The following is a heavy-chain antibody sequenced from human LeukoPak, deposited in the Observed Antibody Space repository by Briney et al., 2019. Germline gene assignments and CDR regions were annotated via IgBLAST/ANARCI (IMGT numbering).Heavy chain of an antibody. CDR3: ARGYYDSGGYYFDF. J-gene: IGHJ4*02. CDR2: MSPYSVNT. D-gene: IGHD3-22*01. Sequence: GASVKVSCKASVYTFTSYDINWVRQATGQGLEWMGWMSPYSVNTVYAQKFQGRVTMTRNTSIGTAYMDLSSLRSEDTAVYYCARGYYDSGGYYFDFWGPGTLVTVSS. CDR1: VYTFTSYD. V-gene: IGHV1-8*01.